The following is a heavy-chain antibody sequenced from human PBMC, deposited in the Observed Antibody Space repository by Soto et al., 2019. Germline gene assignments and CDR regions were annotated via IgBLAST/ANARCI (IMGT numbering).Heavy chain of an antibody. V-gene: IGHV3-23*01. CDR2: VSTDGAST. Sequence: GGSLRLSCAALGFTFSNYVMSWVRQAPGKGLEWVSTVSTDGASTYYADSVKGRFTISRDSSKNTLFLQMNSLRAEDTALYYCEKFTDTAVTKGYFESCGQGTLVTVSS. CDR1: GFTFSNYV. CDR3: EKFTDTAVTKGYFES. D-gene: IGHD5-18*01. J-gene: IGHJ4*02.